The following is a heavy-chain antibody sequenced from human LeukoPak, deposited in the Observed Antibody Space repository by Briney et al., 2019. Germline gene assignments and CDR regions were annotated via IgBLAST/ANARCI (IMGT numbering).Heavy chain of an antibody. V-gene: IGHV3-11*04. Sequence: KPGGSLRLSCAASGFTFSDYYMSWIRQAPGKGLEWVSYISSSGSTIYYADSVKGRFTISRDNAKNSLHLQMNSLRAEDTAVYYCARDGRYYYDSSGYSSFDYWGQGTLVSVSS. CDR1: GFTFSDYY. CDR2: ISSSGSTI. D-gene: IGHD3-22*01. J-gene: IGHJ4*02. CDR3: ARDGRYYYDSSGYSSFDY.